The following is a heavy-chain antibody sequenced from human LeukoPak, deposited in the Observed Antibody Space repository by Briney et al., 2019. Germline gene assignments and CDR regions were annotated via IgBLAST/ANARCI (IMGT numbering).Heavy chain of an antibody. J-gene: IGHJ4*02. CDR3: ARSFSAYCFDY. CDR2: IYYSGST. D-gene: IGHD1-26*01. V-gene: IGHV4-59*01. Sequence: SETLSLTCTVSGGSISSYYWSWIRQPPGKGLEWIGYIYYSGSTNYNPSLKSRVTISVDTFKNQLSLKLSSVTAADTAVYYCARSFSAYCFDYWGQGTLVTVSS. CDR1: GGSISSYY.